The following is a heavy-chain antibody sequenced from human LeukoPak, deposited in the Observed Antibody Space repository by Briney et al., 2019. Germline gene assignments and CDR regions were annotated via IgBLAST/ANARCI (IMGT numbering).Heavy chain of an antibody. CDR3: ARRPYCSSTSCYQSNWFDP. D-gene: IGHD2-2*01. V-gene: IGHV5-51*01. J-gene: IGHJ5*02. CDR1: GYSFTSYW. Sequence: GESLKISCQGSGYSFTSYWIGWVRQMPGKGLEWMGIIYPGDSDTRYSPSFQGQVTISADKSISTAYLQWSSLKASDTAMYYCARRPYCSSTSCYQSNWFDPWGQGTLVTVSS. CDR2: IYPGDSDT.